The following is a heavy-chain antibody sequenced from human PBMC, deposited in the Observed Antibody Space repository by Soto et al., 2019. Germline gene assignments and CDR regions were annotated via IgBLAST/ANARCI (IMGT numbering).Heavy chain of an antibody. CDR1: GGSISSSSYY. D-gene: IGHD3-10*01. J-gene: IGHJ4*02. V-gene: IGHV4-39*01. CDR2: IYYSGST. Sequence: PSETLSLTCTVSGGSISSSSYYWGWIRQPPGKGLEWIGSIYYSGSTYYNPSLKSRVTISVDTSKNQFSLKLSSVTAADTAVYYCARAPDFNYYGSGSYSVYFDYWGQGTLVTVSS. CDR3: ARAPDFNYYGSGSYSVYFDY.